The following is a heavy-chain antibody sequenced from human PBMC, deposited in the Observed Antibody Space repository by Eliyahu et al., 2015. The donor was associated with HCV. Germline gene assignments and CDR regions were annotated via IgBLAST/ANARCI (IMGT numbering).Heavy chain of an antibody. CDR2: ISPYKGDT. J-gene: IGHJ6*02. Sequence: QVQLVQSGAEVKQPGASVKVSCKASGYGFTSYGISWVRQAPGQGLEWMGWISPYKGDTNYAQKVQGRGTMTTDTSTNTAYLEVRSLRSDDTAVYYCARGGVTTNGMDVWGQGTTVTVSS. CDR1: GYGFTSYG. D-gene: IGHD4-17*01. V-gene: IGHV1-18*04. CDR3: ARGGVTTNGMDV.